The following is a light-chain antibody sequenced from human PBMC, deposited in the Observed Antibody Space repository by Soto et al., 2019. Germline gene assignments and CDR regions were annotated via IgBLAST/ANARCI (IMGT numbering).Light chain of an antibody. CDR2: AAS. Sequence: DIQMTQSPSSLSASVGDRVTITCRASQSISSYLNWYQQKPGKAPNLLIYAASSLQGGVPSRFSGSGSGTDFTLTISSLQPEDFATYYCQQSYTTPWTFGQGTKVDVK. J-gene: IGKJ1*01. V-gene: IGKV1-39*01. CDR1: QSISSY. CDR3: QQSYTTPWT.